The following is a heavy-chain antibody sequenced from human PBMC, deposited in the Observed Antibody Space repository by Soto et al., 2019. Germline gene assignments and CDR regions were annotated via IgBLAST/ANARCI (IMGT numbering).Heavy chain of an antibody. CDR3: ARVGSSGWSPDY. Sequence: SETLSLTCSVSGGSISGHYWTWIRQSPGKGLEWIGYIFYSGSTNYNPSLKSRVTISVDTSKNQFSLKMSSVTAADTAVYYCARVGSSGWSPDYWGRGTLGTVSA. CDR1: GGSISGHY. V-gene: IGHV4-59*11. D-gene: IGHD6-19*01. J-gene: IGHJ4*02. CDR2: IFYSGST.